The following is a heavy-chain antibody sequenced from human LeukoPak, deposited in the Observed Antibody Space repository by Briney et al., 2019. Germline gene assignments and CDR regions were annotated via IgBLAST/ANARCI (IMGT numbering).Heavy chain of an antibody. D-gene: IGHD5-24*01. V-gene: IGHV4-59*08. CDR1: GGSISTFY. CDR3: ARRVATKPKYCFDY. Sequence: SETLSLTCTVSGGSISTFYWTWIRQPPGKGLEWIGYIYYSGNTNYNPSLKSRVTMSLDTSKNQFSLKLSSVTAADTAVYYCARRVATKPKYCFDYWGQGALVTASS. J-gene: IGHJ4*02. CDR2: IYYSGNT.